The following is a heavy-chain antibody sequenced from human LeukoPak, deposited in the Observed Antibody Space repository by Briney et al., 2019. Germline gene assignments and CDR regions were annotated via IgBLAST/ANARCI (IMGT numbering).Heavy chain of an antibody. Sequence: GGSLRLSCAASGFTVTNNDMNWVRQAPGKGLEWVSVITSGGSTYFADSMKGRFTVSRDNSKNTLSLQMNSLRVEDTAVYYCARDLISGPATHDSWGQGALVTVSS. CDR1: GFTVTNND. CDR3: ARDLISGPATHDS. V-gene: IGHV3-66*01. CDR2: ITSGGST. D-gene: IGHD2-15*01. J-gene: IGHJ4*02.